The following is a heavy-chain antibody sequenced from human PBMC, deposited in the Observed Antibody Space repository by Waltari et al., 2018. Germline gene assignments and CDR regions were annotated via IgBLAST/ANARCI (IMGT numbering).Heavy chain of an antibody. CDR2: ISGSGGST. D-gene: IGHD6-19*01. CDR3: AAPPQWLVRGGYFDY. V-gene: IGHV3-23*04. J-gene: IGHJ4*02. Sequence: EVQLVESGGGLVQPGGSLRLSCAASGFTFSRYAMSWVRQAPGKGLEWVSAISGSGGSTYYAESVKGRFTNSRDNSKNTLYLQMNSLRAEDTAVYYCAAPPQWLVRGGYFDYWGQGTLVTVSS. CDR1: GFTFSRYA.